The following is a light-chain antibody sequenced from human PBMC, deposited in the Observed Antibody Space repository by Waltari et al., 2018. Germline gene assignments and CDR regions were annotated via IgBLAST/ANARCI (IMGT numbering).Light chain of an antibody. V-gene: IGLV2-23*02. CDR3: CSYAGRNIWV. Sequence: QSALTQPASVSGSPGQSITISCTGTSSDVGFYNLVSWYQQHPDEAPKLMVYEVIGRPSGVSNRCSGAKSGNTASLTISGLQAEDEADYYCCSYAGRNIWVFGGGTKLTVV. J-gene: IGLJ3*02. CDR1: SSDVGFYNL. CDR2: EVI.